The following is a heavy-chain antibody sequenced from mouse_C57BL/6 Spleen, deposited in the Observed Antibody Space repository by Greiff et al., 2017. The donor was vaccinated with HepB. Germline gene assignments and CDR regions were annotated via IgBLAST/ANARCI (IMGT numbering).Heavy chain of an antibody. CDR2: IYPSDSET. J-gene: IGHJ1*03. V-gene: IGHV1-61*01. D-gene: IGHD2-4*01. CDR3: AREGDDYDGYFDV. CDR1: GYTFTSYW. Sequence: QVQLQQPGAELVRPGSSVKLSCKASGYTFTSYWMDWVKQRPGQGLEWIGNIYPSDSETHYNQKFKDKATLTVDKSSSTAYMQLSSLTSEDSAVYYCAREGDDYDGYFDVWGTGTTVTVSS.